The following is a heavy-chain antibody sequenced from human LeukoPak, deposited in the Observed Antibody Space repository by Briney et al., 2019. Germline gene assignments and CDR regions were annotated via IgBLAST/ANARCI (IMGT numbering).Heavy chain of an antibody. D-gene: IGHD3-22*01. V-gene: IGHV3-23*01. CDR3: AKEGYDSSGTWYYFDY. CDR2: ISGSGGST. CDR1: GFTFSDYY. J-gene: IGHJ4*02. Sequence: GGSLRLSCAASGFTFSDYYMSWIRQAPGKGLEWVSAISGSGGSTYYADSVKGRFTISRDNSKNTLYLQMNSLRAEDTAVYYCAKEGYDSSGTWYYFDYWGQGALVTVSS.